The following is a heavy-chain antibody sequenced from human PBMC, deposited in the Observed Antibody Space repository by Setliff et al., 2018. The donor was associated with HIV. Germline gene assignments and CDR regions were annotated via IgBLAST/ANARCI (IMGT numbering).Heavy chain of an antibody. Sequence: QAGGSLRLSCAASGFSFSSYGMHWVRQAPGKGLEWVAFIRYDGSNKYYADSVKGRFTISRDNSKKTLFMEMSSLRAEDTAVYYCAKDVDYAVYYFDYWGQGTLVTVSS. CDR3: AKDVDYAVYYFDY. J-gene: IGHJ4*02. CDR1: GFSFSSYG. CDR2: IRYDGSNK. V-gene: IGHV3-30*02. D-gene: IGHD2-2*01.